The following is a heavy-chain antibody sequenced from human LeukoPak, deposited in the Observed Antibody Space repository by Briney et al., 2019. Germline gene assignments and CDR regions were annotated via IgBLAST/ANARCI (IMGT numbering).Heavy chain of an antibody. CDR1: GFTVSSNY. CDR2: IYSGGST. D-gene: IGHD3-10*01. V-gene: IGHV3-66*01. CDR3: TTAGRRRGVTMVRGVIKEAAFDI. J-gene: IGHJ3*02. Sequence: GGSLRLSCAASGFTVSSNYMSWVRQAPGKGLEWVSVIYSGGSTYYADSVKGRFTISRDNSKNTLYLQMNSLRAEDTAVYYCTTAGRRRGVTMVRGVIKEAAFDIWGQGTMVTVSS.